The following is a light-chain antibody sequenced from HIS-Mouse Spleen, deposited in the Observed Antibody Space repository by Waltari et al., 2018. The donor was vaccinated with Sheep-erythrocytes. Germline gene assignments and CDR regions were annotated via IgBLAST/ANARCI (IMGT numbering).Light chain of an antibody. V-gene: IGLV2-8*01. CDR2: EVS. CDR1: SSDVGVYNY. J-gene: IGLJ3*02. CDR3: SSYAGSNNWV. Sequence: QSALTQPPSASGSHGQSVTISCTGTSSDVGVYNYVSWYQQHPGKAPKLMIYEVSKRPSGVPDRFSGSKSGNTASLTVSGLQAEDEADYYCSSYAGSNNWVFGGGTKLTVL.